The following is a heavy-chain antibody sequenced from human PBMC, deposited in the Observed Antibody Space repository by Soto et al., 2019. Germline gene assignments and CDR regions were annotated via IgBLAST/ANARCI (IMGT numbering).Heavy chain of an antibody. V-gene: IGHV4-4*02. D-gene: IGHD6-6*01. CDR1: GGSISSSNW. J-gene: IGHJ3*02. CDR2: KYHSGST. Sequence: WETLSLTCAVSGGSISSSNWWSWGREPRGKLVSSNGKKYHSGSTNYNPSLKSRVTISVDKSKNQLSLKLSSVTAADTAVYYCAREAEYSISSYAFDIWGQGTMVTVSS. CDR3: AREAEYSISSYAFDI.